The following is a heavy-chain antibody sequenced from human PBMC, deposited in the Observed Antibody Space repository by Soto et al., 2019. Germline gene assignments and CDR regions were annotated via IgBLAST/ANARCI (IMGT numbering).Heavy chain of an antibody. J-gene: IGHJ4*02. Sequence: GESLKISCKGSGYTFTNYWTGWVRQMPGKGLEWMGLIYPGDSDTTYSPSFQGQVTISVDKSISTAYLQWSSLTASDTAMYYCERQGFCSRTDCSDFDYWGQGTQVNVSS. D-gene: IGHD2-2*01. CDR3: ERQGFCSRTDCSDFDY. V-gene: IGHV5-51*01. CDR2: IYPGDSDT. CDR1: GYTFTNYW.